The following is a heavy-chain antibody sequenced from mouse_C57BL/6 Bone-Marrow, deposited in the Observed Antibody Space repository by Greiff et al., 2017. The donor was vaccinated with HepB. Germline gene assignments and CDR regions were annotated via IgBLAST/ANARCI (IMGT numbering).Heavy chain of an antibody. CDR3: ARRDWVAY. V-gene: IGHV1-81*01. CDR2: IYPRSGNT. Sequence: VQLQQSGAELARPGASVKLSCKASGYTFTSYGISWVKQRTGQGLEWIGEIYPRSGNTYYNEKFKGKATLTADKSSSTAYMELRSLTSEDSAVYFCARRDWVAYWGQGTLVTVSA. J-gene: IGHJ3*01. CDR1: GYTFTSYG.